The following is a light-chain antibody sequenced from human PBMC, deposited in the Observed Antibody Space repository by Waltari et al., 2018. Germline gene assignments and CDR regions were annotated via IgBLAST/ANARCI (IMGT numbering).Light chain of an antibody. CDR3: QSYDTSLSEMV. J-gene: IGLJ3*02. V-gene: IGLV1-40*01. CDR1: NSNIGAGYY. Sequence: QSVLTQPPSASGAPGQTVTISCTGSNSNIGAGYYVHWYQHLPGGAPKLLIARDDNRPSGVPGRFSGSKSGTSASLAITGLQADDEGDYYCQSYDTSLSEMVFGGGTRLTVL. CDR2: RDD.